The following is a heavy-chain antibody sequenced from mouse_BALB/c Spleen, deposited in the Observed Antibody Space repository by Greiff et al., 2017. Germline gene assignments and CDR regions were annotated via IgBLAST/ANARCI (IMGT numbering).Heavy chain of an antibody. CDR1: GFSLSTSGMG. V-gene: IGHV8-12*01. CDR3: ARRLSSYYFDY. J-gene: IGHJ2*01. CDR2: IYWDDDK. Sequence: QVQLKESGPGILQPSQTLSLTCSFSGFSLSTSGMGVSWIRQPSGKGLEWLAHIYWDDDKRYNPSLKSRLTISKDTSRNQVFLKITSVDTADTATYYCARRLSSYYFDYWGQGTTLTVSS.